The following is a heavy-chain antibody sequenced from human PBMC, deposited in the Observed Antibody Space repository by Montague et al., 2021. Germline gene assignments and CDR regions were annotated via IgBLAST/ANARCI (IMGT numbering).Heavy chain of an antibody. J-gene: IGHJ4*02. CDR2: LIANGGGT. V-gene: IGHV3-23*01. CDR3: AKVGSGWYWYFDY. D-gene: IGHD6-19*01. Sequence: SLRLSCAASGFTFSSYAMSWVRQAPGKGLEWVSGLIANGGGTYYADPVKGRFTISRDNSKNTLYLQMNSLRAEDTAVYYCAKVGSGWYWYFDYWGQGTLVTVSS. CDR1: GFTFSSYA.